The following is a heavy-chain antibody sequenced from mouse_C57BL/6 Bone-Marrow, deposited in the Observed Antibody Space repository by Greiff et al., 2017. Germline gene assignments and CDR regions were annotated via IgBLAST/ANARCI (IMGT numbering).Heavy chain of an antibody. D-gene: IGHD1-1*01. J-gene: IGHJ1*03. V-gene: IGHV5-6*01. CDR3: ARATVVADWYFDV. CDR1: GFTFSSYG. CDR2: ISSGGSYT. Sequence: EVMLVESGGDLVKPGGSLKLSCAASGFTFSSYGMSWVRQTPDKRLEWVATISSGGSYTYYPDSVKGRFPISRDNAKNTLYLQMSRLKSEDTAMYYCARATVVADWYFDVWGTGTTVTVSS.